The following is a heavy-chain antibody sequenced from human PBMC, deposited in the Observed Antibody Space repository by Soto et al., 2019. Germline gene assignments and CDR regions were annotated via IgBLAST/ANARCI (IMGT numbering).Heavy chain of an antibody. D-gene: IGHD3-10*01. J-gene: IGHJ4*02. V-gene: IGHV3-7*05. Sequence: EVQLVESGGGLVQPGGSLRLSCAASGFTFSGHWMSWVRQAPGKGLEWVANIKQDGSEKHYADSVKGRFTISRDNAKSSLYLQMFSLRAEDTGVYYCARVLKDYGSGSPFDYWGQGTLVTVSS. CDR2: IKQDGSEK. CDR3: ARVLKDYGSGSPFDY. CDR1: GFTFSGHW.